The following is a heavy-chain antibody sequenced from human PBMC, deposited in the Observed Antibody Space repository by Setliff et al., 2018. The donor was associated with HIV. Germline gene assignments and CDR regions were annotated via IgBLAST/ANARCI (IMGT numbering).Heavy chain of an antibody. CDR2: IYSGGTT. CDR1: GGSLSGYY. J-gene: IGHJ5*02. V-gene: IGHV4-34*01. Sequence: PSETLSLTCAVYGGSLSGYYWRWIRQPPGKGLEWIGNIYSGGTTYYNSSLRSRVTISVDTSKNQFSLKLNSVTAADTAVYYCARHAVPHYYDSSGPSWGPGTLVTVSS. CDR3: ARHAVPHYYDSSGPS. D-gene: IGHD3-22*01.